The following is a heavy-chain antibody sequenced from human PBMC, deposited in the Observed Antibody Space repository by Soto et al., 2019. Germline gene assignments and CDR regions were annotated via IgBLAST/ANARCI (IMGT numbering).Heavy chain of an antibody. V-gene: IGHV3-23*01. CDR3: ASLDALLWFGELPFDY. CDR1: GFTFSSYA. CDR2: ISGSGGST. D-gene: IGHD3-10*01. J-gene: IGHJ4*02. Sequence: GGSLRLSCAASGFTFSSYAMSWVRQAPGKGLEWVSAISGSGGSTYYADSVKGRFTISRDNSKNTLYLQMNSLRAEDTAVYYCASLDALLWFGELPFDYWGQGTLVTVSS.